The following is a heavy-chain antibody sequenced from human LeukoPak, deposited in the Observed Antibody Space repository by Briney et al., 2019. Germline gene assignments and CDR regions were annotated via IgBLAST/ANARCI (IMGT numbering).Heavy chain of an antibody. D-gene: IGHD6-6*01. CDR1: GFTFSSYA. Sequence: GRSLRLSCAASGFTFSSYAMHWVRQAPGKGLEWVAVISYDGSNKYYADSVKGRLTISRDNSKNTLYLQMNSLRAEDTTVYYCARTPIAARQIDYWGQGTLVTVSS. CDR3: ARTPIAARQIDY. V-gene: IGHV3-30-3*01. CDR2: ISYDGSNK. J-gene: IGHJ4*02.